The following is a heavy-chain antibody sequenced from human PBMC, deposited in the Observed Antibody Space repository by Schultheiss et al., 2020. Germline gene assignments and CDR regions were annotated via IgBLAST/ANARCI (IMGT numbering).Heavy chain of an antibody. J-gene: IGHJ6*02. V-gene: IGHV3-74*01. CDR2: INSDGSIT. Sequence: GGSLRLSCAASGFTFSTHWMHWVRQAPGKGLEWVSRINSDGSITSYADSVKGRFTISRDNSKNTLYLQMNSMRAEDTAVYYCARDFDGVVIPFWGDVWGQGTTVNVSS. CDR1: GFTFSTHW. D-gene: IGHD2-21*01. CDR3: ARDFDGVVIPFWGDV.